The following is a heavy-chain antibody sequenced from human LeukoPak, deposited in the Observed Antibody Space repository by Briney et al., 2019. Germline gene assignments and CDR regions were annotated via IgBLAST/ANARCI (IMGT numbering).Heavy chain of an antibody. V-gene: IGHV3-7*01. CDR2: IKEDGSQK. D-gene: IGHD3-9*01. CDR3: AREKILNTYSAFDI. Sequence: NIKEDGSQKFYVDSVKGRFTISRDNAKNSLYLQMSSLRVEDTAVYYCAREKILNTYSAFDIWGQGTLVTVSS. J-gene: IGHJ3*02.